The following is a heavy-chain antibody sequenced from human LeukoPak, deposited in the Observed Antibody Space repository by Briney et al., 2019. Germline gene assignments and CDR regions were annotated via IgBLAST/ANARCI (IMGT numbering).Heavy chain of an antibody. J-gene: IGHJ4*02. D-gene: IGHD1-26*01. CDR2: TRNKANSYTT. V-gene: IGHV3-72*01. CDR1: GFTFSDHY. Sequence: GGSLRLSCAASGFTFSDHYMDWVCQAPGKGLEWVGRTRNKANSYTTEYAASVRGRFTISRDDSKKSLYLQMNSLKTEDTAVYYCARGPPGISHPLDYWGQGTLVTVSS. CDR3: ARGPPGISHPLDY.